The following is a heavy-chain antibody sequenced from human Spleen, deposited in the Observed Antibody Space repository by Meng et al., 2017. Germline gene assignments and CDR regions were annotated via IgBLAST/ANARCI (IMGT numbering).Heavy chain of an antibody. D-gene: IGHD2-2*01. V-gene: IGHV1-69*13. CDR2: IIPFFGTP. Sequence: SVKVSCKASGGTFSSYAISWVRQAPGQGLEWMGGIIPFFGTPNYAQKFQGRVTISADESRSTAYMELSSLRSEDTAVYFCARKAGNCISTTCYSLDYWGQGTLVTVSS. J-gene: IGHJ4*02. CDR1: GGTFSSYA. CDR3: ARKAGNCISTTCYSLDY.